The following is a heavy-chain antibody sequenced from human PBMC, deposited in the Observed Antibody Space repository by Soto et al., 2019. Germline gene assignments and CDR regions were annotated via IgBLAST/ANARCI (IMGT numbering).Heavy chain of an antibody. CDR1: GYDFTAYD. D-gene: IGHD2-15*01. Sequence: VQLVQSGAEVKQSGASVKVSCKASGYDFTAYDINWVRQASGQGLEWMGWMNPINGATGSARTFKGRVSMTRNTATGTAYLELTSLRSDDTAVYYCGRGPSPRAPAGGTPYYFAMDVWGQGTTVTVSS. J-gene: IGHJ6*02. CDR3: GRGPSPRAPAGGTPYYFAMDV. CDR2: MNPINGAT. V-gene: IGHV1-8*02.